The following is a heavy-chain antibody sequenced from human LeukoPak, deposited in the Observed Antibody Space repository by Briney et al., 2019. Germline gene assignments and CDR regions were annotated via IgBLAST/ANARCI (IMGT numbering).Heavy chain of an antibody. J-gene: IGHJ4*02. D-gene: IGHD2-21*01. CDR1: GFTFSRSW. Sequence: GGSLRLSCVASGFTFSRSWMDWVRQAPGKGLEWVANIKGDGSQTYYVDSAKGRFTISRDNAKNSLYLQMDSLRVEDTAIYYYANSLDYWGRGTLVTVSS. CDR3: ANSLDY. CDR2: IKGDGSQT. V-gene: IGHV3-7*01.